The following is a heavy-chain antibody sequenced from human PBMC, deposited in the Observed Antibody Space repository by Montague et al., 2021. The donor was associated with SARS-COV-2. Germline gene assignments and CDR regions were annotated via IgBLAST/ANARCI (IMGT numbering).Heavy chain of an antibody. D-gene: IGHD6-13*01. CDR2: IFYNGDT. Sequence: SETLSLTCTVSGGSISGYYWTWIRQPPGKGLEWIGYIFYNGDTNYNPSLKSRVSISVDTSKNQFSLKLIAVTAADTAVYYCATHQQHHNHWGQGAMVAVFS. V-gene: IGHV4-59*08. J-gene: IGHJ5*02. CDR3: ATHQQHHNH. CDR1: GGSISGYY.